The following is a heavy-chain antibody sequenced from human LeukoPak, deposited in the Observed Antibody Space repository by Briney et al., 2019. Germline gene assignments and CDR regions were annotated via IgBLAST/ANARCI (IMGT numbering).Heavy chain of an antibody. D-gene: IGHD5-12*01. J-gene: IGHJ4*02. CDR1: GGSFSGYY. CDR3: ASQRMVATYYFDY. CDR2: INHSGST. V-gene: IGHV4-34*01. Sequence: SETLSLTCAVYGGSFSGYYWSWICQPPGKGLEWIGEINHSGSTNYNPSLKSRVTISVDTSKNQFSLKLSSVTAADTAVYYCASQRMVATYYFDYWGQGTLVTVSS.